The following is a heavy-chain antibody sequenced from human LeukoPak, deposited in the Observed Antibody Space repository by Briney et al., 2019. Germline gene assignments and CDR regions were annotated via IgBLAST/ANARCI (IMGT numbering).Heavy chain of an antibody. CDR2: ISYDGSNK. D-gene: IGHD6-19*01. V-gene: IGHV3-30*18. CDR1: GFTFSSYG. CDR3: AKAAPNSSGWYLGAFDY. Sequence: GRSLRLSCAASGFTFSSYGMHWVRQAPGKGLEWVAVISYDGSNKYYADSVKGRFTISRDNSKNTLYLQMNSLRAEDTAVYYCAKAAPNSSGWYLGAFDYWGQGTLVTVSS. J-gene: IGHJ4*02.